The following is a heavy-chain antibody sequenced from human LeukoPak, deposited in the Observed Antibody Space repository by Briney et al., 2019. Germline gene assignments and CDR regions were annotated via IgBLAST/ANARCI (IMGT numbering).Heavy chain of an antibody. CDR3: ARDLVGSGSTENFDY. CDR1: GYTITGYY. V-gene: IGHV1-2*02. D-gene: IGHD1-26*01. Sequence: AASVKVSCKASGYTITGYYMHWVRQAPGQGLEWMGWINPNSGGTNYAQKFQGRVTMTRDTSISTAYMELSRLRSDDTAVYYCARDLVGSGSTENFDYWGQGTLVTVSS. CDR2: INPNSGGT. J-gene: IGHJ4*01.